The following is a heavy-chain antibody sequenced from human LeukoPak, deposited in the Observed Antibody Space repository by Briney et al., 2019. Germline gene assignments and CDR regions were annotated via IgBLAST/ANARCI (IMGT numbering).Heavy chain of an antibody. CDR3: AKDTGYDSSGGTFDY. CDR2: INWNSGSI. V-gene: IGHV3-9*01. CDR1: GFTFDDYA. J-gene: IGHJ4*02. D-gene: IGHD3-22*01. Sequence: GGSLRLSCAASGFTFDDYAMHRVRQAPGKGLEWVSGINWNSGSIGYADSVKGRFTISRDNAKNSLYLQMNSLRAEDTALYYCAKDTGYDSSGGTFDYWGQGTLVTVSS.